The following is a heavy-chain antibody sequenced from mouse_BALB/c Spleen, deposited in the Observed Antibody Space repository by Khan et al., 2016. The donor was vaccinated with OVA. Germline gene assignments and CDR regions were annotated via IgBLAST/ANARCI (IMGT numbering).Heavy chain of an antibody. D-gene: IGHD3-1*01. CDR3: ARKSTRASY. J-gene: IGHJ2*01. Sequence: QVQLQQSGAELVKPGASVKMSCKASGYTFTSYTMHWVKQRPGQGLEWIGYINPSSGYTKYNQKFKDKATLTADKSSSTAYMQLSSLTSEDSAVYYCARKSTRASYWGQSTTLTVSS. CDR2: INPSSGYT. V-gene: IGHV1-4*01. CDR1: GYTFTSYT.